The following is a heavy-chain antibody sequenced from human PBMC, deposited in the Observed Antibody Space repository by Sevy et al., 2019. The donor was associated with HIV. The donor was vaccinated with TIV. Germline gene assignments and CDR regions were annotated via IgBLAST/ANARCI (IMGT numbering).Heavy chain of an antibody. V-gene: IGHV4-34*01. CDR2: INHSGST. Sequence: SETLSLTCAVYGGSFSGYYWSWIRQPPGKGLEWIGEINHSGSTNYNPSLKSRVTISVDTSKNQFSLKLSSVTAADTAVYYCARPARGYYGSGTGGMDVWGQGTTVTVSS. CDR3: ARPARGYYGSGTGGMDV. CDR1: GGSFSGYY. D-gene: IGHD3-10*01. J-gene: IGHJ6*02.